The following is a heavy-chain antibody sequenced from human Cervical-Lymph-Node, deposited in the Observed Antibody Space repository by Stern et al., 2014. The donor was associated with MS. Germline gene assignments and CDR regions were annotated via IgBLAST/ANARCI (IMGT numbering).Heavy chain of an antibody. J-gene: IGHJ5*02. CDR1: GYTFTSYD. V-gene: IGHV1-8*01. CDR3: ATGRSGGSLSWRWFDP. CDR2: MNPKSGNT. D-gene: IGHD1-26*01. Sequence: QVQLVQSGAEVKKPGASVRVSCKASGYTFTSYDINWVRQATGQGLEWLGWMNPKSGNTGSTQKFQGRITMTRDTTTSTAYLELRSLTYEDTAIYYCATGRSGGSLSWRWFDPWGQGTLISVSS.